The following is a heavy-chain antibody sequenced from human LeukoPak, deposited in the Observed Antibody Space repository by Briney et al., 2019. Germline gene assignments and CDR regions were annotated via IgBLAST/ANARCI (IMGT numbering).Heavy chain of an antibody. D-gene: IGHD2-15*01. J-gene: IGHJ3*02. CDR3: ARDREVVAFDI. CDR2: ISYDGSNK. V-gene: IGHV3-30*03. Sequence: PGRSLRLSCAASGFTFSSYGMHWVRQAPGKGLEWVAFISYDGSNKHYADSVKGRFTISRGNPKKTLYLQMNRLRAEDTAVYYCARDREVVAFDIWGQGTMVTVSS. CDR1: GFTFSSYG.